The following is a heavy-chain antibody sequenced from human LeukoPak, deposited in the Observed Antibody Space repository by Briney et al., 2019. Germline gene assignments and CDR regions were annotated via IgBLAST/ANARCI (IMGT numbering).Heavy chain of an antibody. CDR2: IHYDGRT. Sequence: PSETLSLTCTVSGGSTSGRYWTWIRQPPGKGLEWMGYIHYDGRTNYNPSFKSRVIISLDTSNNQFSLNLKSVTAADTAAYYCARLVNYGYSDYWGQGTLVTVSS. CDR1: GGSTSGRY. CDR3: ARLVNYGYSDY. J-gene: IGHJ4*02. V-gene: IGHV4-59*11. D-gene: IGHD3-22*01.